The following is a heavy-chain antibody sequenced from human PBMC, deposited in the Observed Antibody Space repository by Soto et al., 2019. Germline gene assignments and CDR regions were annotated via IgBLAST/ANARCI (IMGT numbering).Heavy chain of an antibody. D-gene: IGHD3-9*01. V-gene: IGHV5-51*01. CDR1: GYSFTSYW. CDR2: IYPGDSDT. CDR3: ARPSKYDILTGYFMDV. J-gene: IGHJ6*02. Sequence: GESLKISCKGSGYSFTSYWIGWVRQMPGKGLEWMGIIYPGDSDTRYSPSFQGQVTISADKSISTAYLQWSSLKASDTAMYYCARPSKYDILTGYFMDVWGQGTTVTVSS.